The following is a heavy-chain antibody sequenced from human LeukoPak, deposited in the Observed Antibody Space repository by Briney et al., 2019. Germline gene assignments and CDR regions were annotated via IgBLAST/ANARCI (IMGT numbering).Heavy chain of an antibody. V-gene: IGHV3-23*01. CDR1: GFTFSSYA. J-gene: IGHJ4*02. CDR3: ARYTTGFDY. Sequence: GGSLRLSCAASGFTFSSYAMSWVRQAPGKGLKWVSGISGSGVSTYYTDSVKGRFTVSRDNAKNSLYLQMNTLRDEDTAIYYCARYTTGFDYWGQGTLVTVSS. CDR2: ISGSGVST. D-gene: IGHD1-14*01.